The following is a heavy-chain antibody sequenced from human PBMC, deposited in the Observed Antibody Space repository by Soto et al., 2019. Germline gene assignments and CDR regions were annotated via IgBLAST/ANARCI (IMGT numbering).Heavy chain of an antibody. J-gene: IGHJ6*02. Sequence: SVKVSCKASGGTFSSHAISWVRQAPGQGLEWMGGIIPIFGTANYAQKFQGRVTITADESTSTAYMELSSLRSEDTAVYYCARGLIRYSYCHRYYYYYYGMDVWGQGTTVTVSS. CDR3: ARGLIRYSYCHRYYYYYYGMDV. CDR2: IIPIFGTA. CDR1: GGTFSSHA. D-gene: IGHD5-18*01. V-gene: IGHV1-69*13.